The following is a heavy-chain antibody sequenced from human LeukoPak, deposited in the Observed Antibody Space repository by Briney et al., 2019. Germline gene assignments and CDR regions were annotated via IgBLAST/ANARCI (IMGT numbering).Heavy chain of an antibody. D-gene: IGHD6-19*01. V-gene: IGHV3-74*01. J-gene: IGHJ4*02. CDR2: INSDASST. CDR3: ARAMSSGYFDY. CDR1: GFTFSTYW. Sequence: GGSLRLSCVASGFTFSTYWMHWVRQAPGKGLVWVSHINSDASSTSYADSVKGRFTISRDNAKNSLYLQMNSLRAEDTAVYYCARAMSSGYFDYWGQGTLVTVSS.